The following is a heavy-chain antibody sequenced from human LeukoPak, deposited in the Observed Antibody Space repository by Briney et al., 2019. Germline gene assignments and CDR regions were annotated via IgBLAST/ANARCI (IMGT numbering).Heavy chain of an antibody. D-gene: IGHD2-2*01. Sequence: SETLSLTCTVSGGSISSYYWSWIRQPAGKGLEWIGRIYTSGSTNYNPSLKSRVTISVDTSKNQFSLKLSSVTAADTAVYYCARVWCSSTSCYPVGYYFDYWGQGTLVTVSS. J-gene: IGHJ4*02. CDR1: GGSISSYY. CDR2: IYTSGST. V-gene: IGHV4-4*07. CDR3: ARVWCSSTSCYPVGYYFDY.